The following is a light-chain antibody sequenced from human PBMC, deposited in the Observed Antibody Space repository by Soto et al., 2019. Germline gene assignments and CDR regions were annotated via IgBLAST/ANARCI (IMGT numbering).Light chain of an antibody. V-gene: IGLV2-14*01. CDR3: SSYTSSSTPYV. CDR2: EVS. Sequence: SALTQPASVSGSPGQSITISCTGTSSDVGGYNYVSWYQQHPGKAPKLMIYEVSNRPSGVSNRFSGSKSGNTASLTISGLQAEDEADYYRSSYTSSSTPYVFGTGTKVTVL. J-gene: IGLJ1*01. CDR1: SSDVGGYNY.